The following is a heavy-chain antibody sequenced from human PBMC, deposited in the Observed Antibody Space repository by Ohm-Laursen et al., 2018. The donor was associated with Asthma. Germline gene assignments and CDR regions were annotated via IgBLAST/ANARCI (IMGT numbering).Heavy chain of an antibody. J-gene: IGHJ4*02. D-gene: IGHD2-15*01. CDR1: GGTFSSYA. CDR3: AREHCSGGGCYSGYFDY. Sequence: SVKVSCKASGGTFSSYAISWVRQAPGQGLEWMGGIIPIFGTANYAQKFQGRVTITADESTGTTYMEVSSLRSEDTAVYYCAREHCSGGGCYSGYFDYWGQGTPVTVSS. CDR2: IIPIFGTA. V-gene: IGHV1-69*13.